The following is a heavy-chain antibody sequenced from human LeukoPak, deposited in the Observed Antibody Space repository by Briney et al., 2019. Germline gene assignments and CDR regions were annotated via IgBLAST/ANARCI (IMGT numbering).Heavy chain of an antibody. CDR2: INSDGSST. CDR3: ARVPKKRDGDYGY. Sequence: PGGSLRLSCAASGFTFSSYWMHWVRQAPGKGLVWVSRINSDGSSTSYADSVKGRFTISRDDAKNTLYLQMNSLRAEDTAVYYCARVPKKRDGDYGYWGQGTLVTVSS. J-gene: IGHJ4*02. V-gene: IGHV3-74*01. CDR1: GFTFSSYW. D-gene: IGHD4-17*01.